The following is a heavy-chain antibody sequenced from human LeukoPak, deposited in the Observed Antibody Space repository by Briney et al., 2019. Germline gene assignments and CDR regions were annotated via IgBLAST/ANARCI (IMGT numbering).Heavy chain of an antibody. CDR3: ARIAARRVMFDY. J-gene: IGHJ4*02. D-gene: IGHD6-6*01. V-gene: IGHV4-34*01. CDR1: GGSFSGYY. CDR2: INHSGST. Sequence: PSETLSLTCAVYGGSFSGYYWSWIRQPPGKGLEWIGEINHSGSTNYNPSLKSRVTISVDTSKNQFSLKLSSVTAADTAVYYCARIAARRVMFDYWGQGTLVTVSS.